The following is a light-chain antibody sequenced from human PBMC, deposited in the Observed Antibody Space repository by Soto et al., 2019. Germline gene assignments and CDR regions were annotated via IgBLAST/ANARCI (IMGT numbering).Light chain of an antibody. CDR1: SSNIGAGYD. J-gene: IGLJ2*01. CDR2: GNS. CDR3: QSYDSSLSGSVL. Sequence: QSVLTQPPSVSGAPGQRVTISCTGSSSNIGAGYDVHWYQQLPGTAPKLLIYGNSNRPSGVPDRFSGSKSGTSASLAITGLQAEDEADYYCQSYDSSLSGSVLFGGGTKSPS. V-gene: IGLV1-40*01.